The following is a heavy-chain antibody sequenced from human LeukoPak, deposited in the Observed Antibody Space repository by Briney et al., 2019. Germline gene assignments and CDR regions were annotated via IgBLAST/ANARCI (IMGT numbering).Heavy chain of an antibody. V-gene: IGHV1-69*05. Sequence: SVKVSCKASGGTFSSYAISWVRQAPGQGLEWMGRIIPIFGTANYAQKFQGRVTITTDESTSTAYMELSRLRSDDTAVYYCAVVGYSSGWYFDYWGQGTLVTVSS. CDR1: GGTFSSYA. J-gene: IGHJ4*02. D-gene: IGHD6-19*01. CDR2: IIPIFGTA. CDR3: AVVGYSSGWYFDY.